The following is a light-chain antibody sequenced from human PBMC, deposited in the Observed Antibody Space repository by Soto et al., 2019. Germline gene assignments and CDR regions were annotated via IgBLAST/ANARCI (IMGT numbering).Light chain of an antibody. J-gene: IGKJ1*01. CDR1: QSVSSN. V-gene: IGKV3-15*01. Sequence: EIVMTQSPATLSVSPGERATLSCRASQSVSSNLAWYQQKPGQAPRLLIYGASTSATGIPARFSGSGSGTEFSLTISSLQSEDFEVDYCQQYNNWPPWTFGQGPKVEIK. CDR2: GAS. CDR3: QQYNNWPPWT.